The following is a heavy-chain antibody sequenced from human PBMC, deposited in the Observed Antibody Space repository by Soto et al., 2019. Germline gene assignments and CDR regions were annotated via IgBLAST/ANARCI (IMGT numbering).Heavy chain of an antibody. J-gene: IGHJ4*02. V-gene: IGHV1-2*04. Sequence: GASVKVSCKASGYTFTGYYMHWVRQAPGQGLEWMGWINPNSGGTNYAQKFQGWVTMTRDTSISTAYMELSRLRSDDTAVYYCARGNLAVAGTFDYWGQGTLVTVSS. CDR3: ARGNLAVAGTFDY. D-gene: IGHD6-19*01. CDR2: INPNSGGT. CDR1: GYTFTGYY.